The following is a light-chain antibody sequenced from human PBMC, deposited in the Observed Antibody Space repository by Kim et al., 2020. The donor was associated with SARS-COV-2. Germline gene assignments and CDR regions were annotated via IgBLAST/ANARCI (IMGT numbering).Light chain of an antibody. CDR3: SSADTRGNHG. Sequence: VSQGQTARMTCSGNTLPRKFVYWDQQKSGQAAVLVIYEDSKRPSGIPERFSGSSSGTVATLFISGAQVEDEADYHCSSADTRGNHGFGGGTQLTVL. CDR1: TLPRKF. V-gene: IGLV3-10*01. CDR2: EDS. J-gene: IGLJ2*01.